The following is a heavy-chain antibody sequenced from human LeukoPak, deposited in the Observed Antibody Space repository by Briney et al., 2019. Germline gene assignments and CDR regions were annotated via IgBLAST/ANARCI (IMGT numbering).Heavy chain of an antibody. CDR2: IYTSGST. CDR1: GGSISSYY. CDR3: ASSRRRASDY. Sequence: SETLSLTCTVSGGSISSYYWSWIRQPPGKGLEWIGYIYTSGSTNYNPSLKSRVTISVDTSKNQFSLKLSSVTAADTAVYYCASSRRRASDYWGQGTLVTVSS. J-gene: IGHJ4*02. D-gene: IGHD1-1*01. V-gene: IGHV4-4*09.